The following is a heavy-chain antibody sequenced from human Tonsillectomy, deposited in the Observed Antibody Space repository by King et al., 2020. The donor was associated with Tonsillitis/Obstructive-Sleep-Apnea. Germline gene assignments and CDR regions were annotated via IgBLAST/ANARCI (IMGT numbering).Heavy chain of an antibody. Sequence: QLQESGPGLLKPSETLSLTCTVSGGSISSYYWSWIRQPPRKGLEWIGYIYYSGSTNYNPSLKSRVTISVDTSKNQFSLKLSSVTAADTAVYYCAREALDAFDIWGQGTMVTVSS. CDR3: AREALDAFDI. CDR1: GGSISSYY. V-gene: IGHV4-59*01. CDR2: IYYSGST. J-gene: IGHJ3*02.